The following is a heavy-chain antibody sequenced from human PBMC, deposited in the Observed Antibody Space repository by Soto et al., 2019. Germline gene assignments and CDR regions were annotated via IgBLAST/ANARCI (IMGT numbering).Heavy chain of an antibody. Sequence: QVQLVESGGGLVKPGGSLRLSCGASGFSFSGSYMSWIRQAPGKGLEWVSYIRGGGSNEYYAASVRGRFDISRDDAKNSLYLQLNSLRADDTAVYYCARGTLGAFDFWGQGTMVTVSS. CDR3: ARGTLGAFDF. V-gene: IGHV3-11*01. CDR1: GFSFSGSY. CDR2: IRGGGSNE. J-gene: IGHJ3*01.